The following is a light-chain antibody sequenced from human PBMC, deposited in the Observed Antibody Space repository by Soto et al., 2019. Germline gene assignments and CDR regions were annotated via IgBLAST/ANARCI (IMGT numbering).Light chain of an antibody. CDR2: KVS. J-gene: IGKJ1*01. CDR3: QHYKFFPWT. Sequence: DIQMTQSPSTLSASVGDRVTITYRASQSIDTWLAWYQQKPGEVPKVLIYKVSNLQRGVPSRFSGSGSGTEFTLTISGLQPDDFATYYCQHYKFFPWTFGQGTRVEIK. V-gene: IGKV1-5*03. CDR1: QSIDTW.